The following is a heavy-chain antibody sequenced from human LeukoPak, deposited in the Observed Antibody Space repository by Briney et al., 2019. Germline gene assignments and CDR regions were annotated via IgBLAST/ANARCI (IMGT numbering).Heavy chain of an antibody. CDR3: ARGGYSNYVFYYYGMDV. V-gene: IGHV1-8*01. CDR1: GYTFTIYD. CDR2: MNPNSGNT. J-gene: IGHJ6*01. Sequence: GASVNVSCKASGYTFTIYDVNWVRQATGQGLEWMGGMNPNSGNTGYAQKFQGRVTRTRNTSISTAYMELSSLRSEDTAVYYCARGGYSNYVFYYYGMDVWGEGTTVTVSS. D-gene: IGHD4-11*01.